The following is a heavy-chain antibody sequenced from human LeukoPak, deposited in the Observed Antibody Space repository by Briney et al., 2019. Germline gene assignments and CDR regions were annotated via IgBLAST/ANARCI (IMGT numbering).Heavy chain of an antibody. J-gene: IGHJ6*03. Sequence: SETLSLTCTVSGGSISSSSYYWGWIRQPPGKGLEWIGSIYYSGSTYYNPSLKSRVTISVGTSKNQFSLKLSSVTAADTAVYYCARTAGYSYGYYYYYYYMDVWGKGTTVTVSS. CDR2: IYYSGST. CDR3: ARTAGYSYGYYYYYYYMDV. CDR1: GGSISSSSYY. V-gene: IGHV4-39*01. D-gene: IGHD5-18*01.